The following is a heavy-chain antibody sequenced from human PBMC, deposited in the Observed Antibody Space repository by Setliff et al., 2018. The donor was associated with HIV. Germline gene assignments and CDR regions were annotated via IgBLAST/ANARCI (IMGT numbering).Heavy chain of an antibody. Sequence: SVKVSCKASGGTFNDHAISWVRQAPGQGLEWMGGIIPISNTANYAQKFQGRVTITADESTSTAYMELSSLRSEDTAVYYCARIVRPSYYYYYYMDVWGKGTTVTVSS. CDR1: GGTFNDHA. J-gene: IGHJ6*03. CDR3: ARIVRPSYYYYYYMDV. D-gene: IGHD3-10*02. CDR2: IIPISNTA. V-gene: IGHV1-69*13.